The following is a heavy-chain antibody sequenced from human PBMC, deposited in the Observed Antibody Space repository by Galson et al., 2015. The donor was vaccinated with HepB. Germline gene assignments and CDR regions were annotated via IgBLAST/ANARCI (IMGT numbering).Heavy chain of an antibody. CDR1: GYSFTSYW. V-gene: IGHV5-10-1*01. Sequence: QSGAEVKKPGESLRISCKGSGYSFTSYWISWVRQMPGKGLEWMGRTDPSDSYTNYSPSFQGHVTISADKSISTAYLQWSSLKASDTAMYYCARSPGGGSGSYPSDYWGQGTLVTVSS. J-gene: IGHJ4*02. CDR3: ARSPGGGSGSYPSDY. D-gene: IGHD3-10*01. CDR2: TDPSDSYT.